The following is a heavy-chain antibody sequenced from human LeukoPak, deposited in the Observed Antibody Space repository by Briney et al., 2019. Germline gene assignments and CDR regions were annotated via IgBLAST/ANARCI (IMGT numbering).Heavy chain of an antibody. Sequence: GGSLTLSCAASGFTFSSYAMHWVRQAPGMGLEWVAVISYDGSNKYYADSVKGRFTISRDNSKNTLCLQMNSLRAEDTAVYYCARAPKITMVRGVIFNYFDYWGQGTLVTVSS. CDR3: ARAPKITMVRGVIFNYFDY. CDR1: GFTFSSYA. V-gene: IGHV3-30*04. CDR2: ISYDGSNK. D-gene: IGHD3-10*01. J-gene: IGHJ4*02.